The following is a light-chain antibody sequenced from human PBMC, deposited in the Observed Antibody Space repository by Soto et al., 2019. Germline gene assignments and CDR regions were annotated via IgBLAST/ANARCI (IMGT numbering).Light chain of an antibody. CDR1: QSISRW. CDR3: QQYGSDWT. V-gene: IGKV1-5*03. Sequence: EIQMKKATSTLSASVGDRVTITCRASQSISRWLAWYQQKPGKAPKLLIYKASNLESGVPSRFSARASGTEFTLSISSLQPDDFATYYCQQYGSDWTFGQGTKVDSK. J-gene: IGKJ1*01. CDR2: KAS.